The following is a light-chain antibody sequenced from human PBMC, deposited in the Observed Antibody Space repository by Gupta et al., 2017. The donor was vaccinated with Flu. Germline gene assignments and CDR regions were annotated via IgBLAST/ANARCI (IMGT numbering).Light chain of an antibody. CDR3: QQYYSAPPRT. Sequence: DIVMTQSPDSLAVSLGERATINCKSSQSVLYSSNSKNYLAWYQQKPRQPPKLLIYWASTRESGVPDRFSGSGSGTDFTLTISSLQAEDVAVYYCQQYYSAPPRTFGQGTKVEIK. CDR1: QSVLYSSNSKNY. CDR2: WAS. J-gene: IGKJ1*01. V-gene: IGKV4-1*01.